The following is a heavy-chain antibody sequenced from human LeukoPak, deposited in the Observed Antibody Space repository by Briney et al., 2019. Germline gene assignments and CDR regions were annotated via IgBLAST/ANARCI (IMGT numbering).Heavy chain of an antibody. CDR1: GGSISSSSYY. Sequence: SETLSLTCTVSGGSISSSSYYWGWIRQPPGKGLEWIGSIYYSGSTYYNPSLKSRVTISVDTSKNQFSLKLSPVTAADTAVYYCARVVAATPVVDYWGQGTLVTVSS. V-gene: IGHV4-39*01. J-gene: IGHJ4*02. CDR2: IYYSGST. D-gene: IGHD2-15*01. CDR3: ARVVAATPVVDY.